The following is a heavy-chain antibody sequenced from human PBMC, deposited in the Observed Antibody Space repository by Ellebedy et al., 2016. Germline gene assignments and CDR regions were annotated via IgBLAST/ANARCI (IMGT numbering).Heavy chain of an antibody. V-gene: IGHV1-69*13. CDR1: GGTFGNNG. Sequence: SVKVSXXASGGTFGNNGISWVRQAPGQGLDWMGGIMPIFDTVDYAQKFQGRVTISADESTSTVYMELSSLRSEDTAIYYCARVNGVEIVMEAGPRSKQKGALDLWGQGTLITVSS. J-gene: IGHJ3*01. CDR2: IMPIFDTV. D-gene: IGHD5-12*01. CDR3: ARVNGVEIVMEAGPRSKQKGALDL.